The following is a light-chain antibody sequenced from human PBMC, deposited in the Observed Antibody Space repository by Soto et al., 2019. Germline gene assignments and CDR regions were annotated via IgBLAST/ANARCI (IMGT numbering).Light chain of an antibody. CDR2: EAL. V-gene: IGKV3-11*01. CDR3: QQRNNWPLT. Sequence: ETVLTQSPATLSLSPGERATLSCRASRSISTYLAWYQQKPGQAPRLLIYEALNRATGIPARFSGSGSGTDFTLTISSLEPEDVAVYYCQQRNNWPLTFGGGTKVEIK. CDR1: RSISTY. J-gene: IGKJ4*02.